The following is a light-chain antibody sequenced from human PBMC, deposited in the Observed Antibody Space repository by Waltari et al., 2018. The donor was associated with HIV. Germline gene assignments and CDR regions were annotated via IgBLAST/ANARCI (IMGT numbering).Light chain of an antibody. CDR3: QQPNTFPPT. Sequence: DIQMTQSPSSISASVGDSVTITCRASQDIRTNLAWYQFRVGRPPRLLVYGASSLYTGVPSRLRGSGSGTDFTLTITSLQPEDFATFYCQQPNTFPPTFGQGTKVGIK. CDR2: GAS. V-gene: IGKV1-12*01. CDR1: QDIRTN. J-gene: IGKJ1*01.